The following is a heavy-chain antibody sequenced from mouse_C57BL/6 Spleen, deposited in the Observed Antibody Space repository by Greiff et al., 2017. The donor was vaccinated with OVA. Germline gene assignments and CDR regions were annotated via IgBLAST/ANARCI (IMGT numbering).Heavy chain of an antibody. D-gene: IGHD1-1*01. J-gene: IGHJ2*01. Sequence: EVHLVESGPELVKPGASVKISCKASGYSFTDYNMNWVKQSNGQSLEWIGVINPNYGTTSSNQKFKGKATLTVDQSSSTAYMQLNSLTSEDSAVYYCASDYYGSSYGYFDYWGQGTTLTVSS. CDR2: INPNYGTT. CDR1: GYSFTDYN. CDR3: ASDYYGSSYGYFDY. V-gene: IGHV1-39*01.